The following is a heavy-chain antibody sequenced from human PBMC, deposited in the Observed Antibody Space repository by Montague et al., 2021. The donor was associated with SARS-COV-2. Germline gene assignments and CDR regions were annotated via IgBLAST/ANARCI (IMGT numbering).Heavy chain of an antibody. J-gene: IGHJ3*02. CDR3: ARGGVGATWAFDI. CDR1: GFTVNSNY. V-gene: IGHV3-53*01. CDR2: IYSGGDT. Sequence: SLRLSCEASGFTVNSNYMSWVRQAPGKGLEWVALIYSGGDTTYAVSVXDRFTISRDNSKNTLYLQMNSLRVEDTAVFYCARGGVGATWAFDIWGQGTMVTVSS. D-gene: IGHD1-26*01.